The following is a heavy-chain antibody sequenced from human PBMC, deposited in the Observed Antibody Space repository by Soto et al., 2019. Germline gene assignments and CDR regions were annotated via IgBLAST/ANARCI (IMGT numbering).Heavy chain of an antibody. Sequence: QVQLVQSGAEVKKPGASVKVSCKASGYTFTSYDINWVRQATGQGLEWMGWMNPNSGNTGNAQKFQGRVTMTRNTSISTADMELSSLRSEDTAVYYCARGRPYYDFWSGYDYYYGMDVWGQGTTVTVSS. CDR3: ARGRPYYDFWSGYDYYYGMDV. V-gene: IGHV1-8*01. CDR2: MNPNSGNT. J-gene: IGHJ6*02. CDR1: GYTFTSYD. D-gene: IGHD3-3*01.